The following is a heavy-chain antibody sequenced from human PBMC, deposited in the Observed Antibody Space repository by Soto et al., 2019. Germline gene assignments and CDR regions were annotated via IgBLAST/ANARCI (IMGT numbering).Heavy chain of an antibody. D-gene: IGHD3-10*01. CDR3: ATMRRRPVRRPEN. Sequence: QVRLQESGPGLVKPSETLSLACAVSGDSVTSNYCSWIRQSPGKGLEYIGYVFFSGDTDYNPSPKGRLTSSIVPSKNLFSLRRTSVTSAGTAVYYWATMRRRPVRRPENWGQGTLVTVSS. CDR2: VFFSGDT. J-gene: IGHJ1*01. V-gene: IGHV4-59*02. CDR1: GDSVTSNY.